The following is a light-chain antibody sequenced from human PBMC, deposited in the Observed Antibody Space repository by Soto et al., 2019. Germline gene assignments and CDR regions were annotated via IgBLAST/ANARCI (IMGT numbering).Light chain of an antibody. Sequence: QSVLTQPASVSGSPGQSIAISCTGTSSDVGGYNYISWYQQHPGKAPKLMIFDVTNRPSEISDRFSGSKSGNTASLTISGLRAEDEADYYCSSYTTSSTYVFGTGTKVTVL. V-gene: IGLV2-14*03. J-gene: IGLJ1*01. CDR3: SSYTTSSTYV. CDR1: SSDVGGYNY. CDR2: DVT.